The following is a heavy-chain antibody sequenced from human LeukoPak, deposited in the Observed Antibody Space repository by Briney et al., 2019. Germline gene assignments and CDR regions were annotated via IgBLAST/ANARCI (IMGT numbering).Heavy chain of an antibody. D-gene: IGHD2-2*01. V-gene: IGHV1-8*01. J-gene: IGHJ4*02. Sequence: ASVKVSRKASGYTFTTYDINWVRQATGQGLEWMGWMNPHSGNTGFAQNFQGRVAMTRNTSIDTAYMELSSLRVEDTAVYYCVRGFRSDTSGRKFDCWGQGTLVTVSS. CDR2: MNPHSGNT. CDR3: VRGFRSDTSGRKFDC. CDR1: GYTFTTYD.